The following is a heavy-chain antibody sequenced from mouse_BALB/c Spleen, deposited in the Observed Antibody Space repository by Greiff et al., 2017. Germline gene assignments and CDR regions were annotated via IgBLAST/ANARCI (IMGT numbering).Heavy chain of an antibody. CDR2: IDPENGDT. CDR3: NAELGLDY. Sequence: VQLQQSGAELVRSGASVKLSCTASGFNIKDYYMHWVKQRPEQGLEWIGWIDPENGDTEYAPKFQGKATMTADTSSNTAYLQLSSLTSEDTAVYYCNAELGLDYWGQGTTRTVSS. CDR1: GFNIKDYY. V-gene: IGHV14-4*02. D-gene: IGHD4-1*01. J-gene: IGHJ2*01.